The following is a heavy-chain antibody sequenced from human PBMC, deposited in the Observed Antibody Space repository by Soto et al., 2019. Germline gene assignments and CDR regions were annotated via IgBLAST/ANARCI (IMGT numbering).Heavy chain of an antibody. CDR1: GFTFNSYG. CDR2: ISYDSTKT. D-gene: IGHD1-26*01. CDR3: ARTRSAWSDFHYYSLDV. V-gene: IGHV3-30*03. Sequence: GSLRLSCAASGFTFNSYGMHWVRQGPGNGLEWVAFISYDSTKTYYADSVKGRFTISRDNSNSALYVQMNSLTGEDTAVYYCARTRSAWSDFHYYSLDVWGQGTTVTVSS. J-gene: IGHJ6*02.